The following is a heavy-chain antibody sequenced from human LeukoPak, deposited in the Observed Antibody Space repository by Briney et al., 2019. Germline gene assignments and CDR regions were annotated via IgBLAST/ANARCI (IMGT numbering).Heavy chain of an antibody. CDR3: ARLQDFGVV. Sequence: PSQTLSLTCTVSGGSISSSSYYWGWIRQPPGKGLEWIGSIYYSGSTYYNPSLKSRVTISVDTSKNQFSLKLSSVTAADTAVYYCARLQDFGVVWGQGTLVTASS. J-gene: IGHJ4*02. V-gene: IGHV4-39*01. D-gene: IGHD3-3*01. CDR1: GGSISSSSYY. CDR2: IYYSGST.